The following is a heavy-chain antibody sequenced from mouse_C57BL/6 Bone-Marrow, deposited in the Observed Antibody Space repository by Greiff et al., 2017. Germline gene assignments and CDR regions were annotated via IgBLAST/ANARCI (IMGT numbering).Heavy chain of an antibody. CDR3: ARDGWRFAY. V-gene: IGHV5-4*01. CDR2: ISAGGRYT. D-gene: IGHD2-3*01. J-gene: IGHJ3*01. CDR1: GFSFSSYA. Sequence: EVQLVASGGGLVQPVGSLTISFAASGFSFSSYAMSWVRPTPDKRLEWVATISAGGRYTYYPDNVKGRFTISRDNAKNNLYLQMSHLKSEDTAMYYCARDGWRFAYWGQGTLVTVSA.